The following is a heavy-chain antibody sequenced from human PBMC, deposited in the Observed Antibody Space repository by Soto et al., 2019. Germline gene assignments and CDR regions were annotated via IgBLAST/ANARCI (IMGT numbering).Heavy chain of an antibody. CDR3: ARDDRVVVASFDY. CDR1: GFTFSSYD. V-gene: IGHV3-33*01. D-gene: IGHD3-22*01. Sequence: QVQLVESGGGAVQPGRSLRLSCAASGFTFSSYDMHWVRQAPGKGLEWVAFMWSDGSNKYYADSVKGRFTISRDNSKNTLYLQMNSLRAEDTAVYYCARDDRVVVASFDYWGQGNLVTVSS. J-gene: IGHJ4*02. CDR2: MWSDGSNK.